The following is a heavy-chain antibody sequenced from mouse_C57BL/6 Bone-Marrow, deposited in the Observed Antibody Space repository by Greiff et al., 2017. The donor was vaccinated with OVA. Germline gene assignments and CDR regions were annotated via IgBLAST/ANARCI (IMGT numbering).Heavy chain of an antibody. D-gene: IGHD2-4*01. CDR2: IDPSDSYT. J-gene: IGHJ3*01. V-gene: IGHV1-50*01. CDR3: ARGDEYDGAWFAD. CDR1: GYTFTSYW. Sequence: QVQLQQPGAELVKPGASVKLSCKASGYTFTSYWMQWVKQRPGQGLEWIGEIDPSDSYTNYNQKFKGKATLTVDTSSSTAYMQLSSLTSEDSAVYYGARGDEYDGAWFADWGQGTLVTVSA.